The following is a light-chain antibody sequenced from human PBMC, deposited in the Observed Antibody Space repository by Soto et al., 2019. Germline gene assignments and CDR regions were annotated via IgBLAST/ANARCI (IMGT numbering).Light chain of an antibody. CDR2: EAS. J-gene: IGKJ2*01. CDR3: QQYDSASST. V-gene: IGKV1-5*03. CDR1: QSINNW. Sequence: DIPMTQSPSTLSASVGDRVTITCRASQSINNWLAWYQQKPGKAPKLLIYEASSLLSGVPSRFSGSGSGTEFTLTISSLQPDDFADYYCQQYDSASSTFGQGTKLDI.